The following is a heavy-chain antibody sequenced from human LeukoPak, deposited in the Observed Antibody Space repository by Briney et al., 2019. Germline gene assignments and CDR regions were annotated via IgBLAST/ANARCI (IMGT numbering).Heavy chain of an antibody. CDR3: ARDVHGDYGSGWFDP. D-gene: IGHD4-17*01. V-gene: IGHV1-69*05. CDR1: GGTFNNSA. Sequence: SVKVSCKTFGGTFNNSAISWVRQAPGQGLEWLGGIMPLFGTAGYAQKFQGRVIITKEESTRTVYLELTSLTSDDTAVYYCARDVHGDYGSGWFDPWGQGTLVSVSS. J-gene: IGHJ5*02. CDR2: IMPLFGTA.